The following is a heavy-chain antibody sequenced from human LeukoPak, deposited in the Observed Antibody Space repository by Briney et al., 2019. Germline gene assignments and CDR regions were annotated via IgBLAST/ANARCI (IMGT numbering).Heavy chain of an antibody. CDR2: IYSGGNT. J-gene: IGHJ4*02. D-gene: IGHD3-22*01. CDR1: GFSFSSYG. V-gene: IGHV3-NL1*01. CDR3: ARRAGDYSHPYDY. Sequence: GGSLRLSCAGSGFSFSSYGMHWVRQAPGKGLEWVSFIYSGGNTYYADSVKGRFTISRDNSKNTVHLQMNSLRAEDTAMYYCARRAGDYSHPYDYWGQGTLVTVSS.